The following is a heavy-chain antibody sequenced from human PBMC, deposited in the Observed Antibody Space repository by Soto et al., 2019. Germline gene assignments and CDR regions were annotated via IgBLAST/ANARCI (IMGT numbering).Heavy chain of an antibody. J-gene: IGHJ4*02. CDR1: GGSITHGGFS. CDR3: ARGGGNDPFDS. Sequence: QLRLQESGSGVVRTSETLSLTCTVSGGSITHGGFSWSWIRQSPGKGLEWIGYIGHLENTYFHPTFKSRLTMSIDRSKNQFSLNLSSVTAADRAVYYCARGGGNDPFDSWGQEVLVSVSS. D-gene: IGHD5-12*01. CDR2: IGHLENT. V-gene: IGHV4-30-2*06.